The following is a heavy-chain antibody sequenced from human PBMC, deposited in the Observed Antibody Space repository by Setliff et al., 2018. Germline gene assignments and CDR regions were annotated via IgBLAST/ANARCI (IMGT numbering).Heavy chain of an antibody. D-gene: IGHD3-10*01. Sequence: ASVKVSCKASGGTLRTYAFNWVRQAPRQGLEWVGGILPLFGSATYARKFQGRVTITADESTSTTYMEVSSLTSEDTAEYFCARGPISGSGTYYGADWGQGTLVTVSS. J-gene: IGHJ4*02. V-gene: IGHV1-69*13. CDR2: ILPLFGSA. CDR3: ARGPISGSGTYYGAD. CDR1: GGTLRTYA.